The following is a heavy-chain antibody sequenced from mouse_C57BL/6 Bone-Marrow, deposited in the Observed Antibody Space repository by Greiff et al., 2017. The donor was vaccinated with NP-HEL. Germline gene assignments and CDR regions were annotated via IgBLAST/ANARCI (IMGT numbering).Heavy chain of an antibody. CDR2: MGCGSGST. V-gene: IGHV1-9*01. CDR3: ARFYDGYIYYYAMDY. Sequence: LQESGGGRMKPGASVKLSCKATGYTFTGYWIEWVKQRPGHGLEWIGEMGCGSGSTNYTEKFKGKATFTADTSSNTAYMQLSSLTTEDSAISYCARFYDGYIYYYAMDYRGQGTSVTVSS. J-gene: IGHJ4*01. CDR1: GYTFTGYW. D-gene: IGHD2-3*01.